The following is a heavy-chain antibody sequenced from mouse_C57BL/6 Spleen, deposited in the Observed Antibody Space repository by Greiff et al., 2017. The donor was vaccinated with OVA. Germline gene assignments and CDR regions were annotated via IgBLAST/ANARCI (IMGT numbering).Heavy chain of an antibody. CDR1: GYSITSGYY. CDR2: ISYDGSN. CDR3: ANYYGSSDGWYFDV. Sequence: EVKLMESGPGLVKPSQSLSLTCSVTGYSITSGYYWNWIRQFPGNKLEWMGYISYDGSNNYNPSLKNRISITRDTSKNQFFLKLNSVTTEDTATYYCANYYGSSDGWYFDVWGTGTTVTVSS. D-gene: IGHD1-1*01. J-gene: IGHJ1*03. V-gene: IGHV3-6*01.